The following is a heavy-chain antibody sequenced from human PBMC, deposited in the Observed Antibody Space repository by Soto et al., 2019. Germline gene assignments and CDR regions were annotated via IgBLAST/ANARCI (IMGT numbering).Heavy chain of an antibody. CDR3: ASDVSKYSGYDFDY. D-gene: IGHD5-12*01. V-gene: IGHV3-21*01. J-gene: IGHJ4*02. Sequence: EVQLVESGGGLVKPGGSLRLSCAASGFTFSSYSMNWVRQAPGKGLEWVSSISSSSSYIYYAGSVKGRFTIPRDNAKNSLYLQMNSLRAEDTAVYYRASDVSKYSGYDFDYWGQGTLVTVSS. CDR1: GFTFSSYS. CDR2: ISSSSSYI.